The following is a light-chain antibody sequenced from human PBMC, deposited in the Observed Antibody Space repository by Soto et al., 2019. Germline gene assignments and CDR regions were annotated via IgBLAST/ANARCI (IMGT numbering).Light chain of an antibody. CDR2: DAS. V-gene: IGKV3-11*01. CDR1: QSVSDQ. CDR3: QQRRNWPWLT. J-gene: IGKJ4*01. Sequence: EIVLTQSPATLSLSPGERATLSCRTSQSVSDQLAWFQQKPGQAPRLLIYDASNIATGIPARFSGSGYGTDFPLTNSSLEPEDVAVYYCQQRRNWPWLTFGGGTNVEI.